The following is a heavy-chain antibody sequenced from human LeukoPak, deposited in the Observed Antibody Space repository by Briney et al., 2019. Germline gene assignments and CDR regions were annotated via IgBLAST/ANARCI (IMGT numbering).Heavy chain of an antibody. CDR3: ARDSSHDYGDYGYFDL. V-gene: IGHV3-23*01. CDR2: IDYSGGSS. J-gene: IGHJ2*01. CDR1: GFTLSSYE. Sequence: PGGSLRLSCTVSGFTLSSYEMSWIRQAPGKGLQWVSSIDYSGGSSYYADSVKGRFTISRDNSKNTLYLQMNSLRAEDTAVYYCARDSSHDYGDYGYFDLWGRGTLVTVSS. D-gene: IGHD4-17*01.